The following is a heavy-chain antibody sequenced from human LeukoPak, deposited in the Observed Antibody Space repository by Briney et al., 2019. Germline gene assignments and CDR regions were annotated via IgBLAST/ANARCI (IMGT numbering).Heavy chain of an antibody. D-gene: IGHD6-19*01. CDR2: INHSGST. V-gene: IGHV4-34*01. CDR3: ARFGGGYNTGWYIDY. Sequence: SETLSLTCAVYGGSFSGYYWSWIRQPPGKGLEWIWEINHSGSTNYNPSLKSRVTISVDTSKNQFSLKLSSVAAADTAVYYCARFGGGYNTGWYIDYWGQGTLVTVSS. J-gene: IGHJ4*02. CDR1: GGSFSGYY.